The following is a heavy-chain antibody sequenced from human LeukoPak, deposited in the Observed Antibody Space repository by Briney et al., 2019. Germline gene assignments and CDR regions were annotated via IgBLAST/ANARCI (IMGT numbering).Heavy chain of an antibody. D-gene: IGHD3-10*01. J-gene: IGHJ4*02. CDR1: GFTFSSYG. CDR3: AKDLTIMVRGFAY. Sequence: GGTLRLSCAASGFTFSSYGMSWVRQAPGKGLEWVSAISGSGGSTYYADSVKGRFTISRDNSKNTLYLQMSSLRAEDTAVYYCAKDLTIMVRGFAYWGQGTLVTVSS. V-gene: IGHV3-23*01. CDR2: ISGSGGST.